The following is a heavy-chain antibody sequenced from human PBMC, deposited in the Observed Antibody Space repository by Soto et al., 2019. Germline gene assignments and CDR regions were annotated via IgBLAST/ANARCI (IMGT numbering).Heavy chain of an antibody. CDR3: ARVFQSYGFDS. J-gene: IGHJ3*02. Sequence: GGSLRLSCAASGFTFSSYGMHWVRQAPGKGPEWVATISYDASDKYYGDSVKGRFTISRDKSKNTVYLQMNSLRAEDTAVYYCARVFQSYGFDSWGQGTMVTVSS. V-gene: IGHV3-30*03. CDR2: ISYDASDK. D-gene: IGHD2-8*01. CDR1: GFTFSSYG.